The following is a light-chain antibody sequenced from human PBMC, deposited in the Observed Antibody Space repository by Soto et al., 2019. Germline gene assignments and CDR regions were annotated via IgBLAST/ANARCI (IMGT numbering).Light chain of an antibody. J-gene: IGKJ2*01. CDR3: QKYNTYST. Sequence: DIQMTQSPSTLSASVGDRVTITCRASQSISVWLAWYQQKPGKAPKLLIYDASNLEGGVPSRFSGSGSGTEFTLTITTLQPDDFATYYCQKYNTYSTFGQGTKVDIK. CDR2: DAS. CDR1: QSISVW. V-gene: IGKV1-5*01.